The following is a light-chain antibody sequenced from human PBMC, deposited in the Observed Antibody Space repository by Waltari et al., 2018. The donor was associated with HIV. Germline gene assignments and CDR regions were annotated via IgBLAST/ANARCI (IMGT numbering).Light chain of an antibody. Sequence: FMLPQPPSVAKSPGKTVTISCPRSSSIIAFNYGRWYQHRPGGSPTSVGYEDNQRPSGGSDRCAGSIDGSSNSASLTISGVRIEDEADHYCQSYDNNIVGVGGGIKRTVL. V-gene: IGLV6-57*01. J-gene: IGLJ2*01. CDR1: SSIIAFNY. CDR3: QSYDNNIVG. CDR2: EDN.